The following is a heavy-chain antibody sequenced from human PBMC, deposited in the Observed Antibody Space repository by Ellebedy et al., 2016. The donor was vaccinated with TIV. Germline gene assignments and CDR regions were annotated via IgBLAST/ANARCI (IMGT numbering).Heavy chain of an antibody. J-gene: IGHJ4*02. CDR2: ISGDSIYT. V-gene: IGHV3-11*06. Sequence: GESLKISCAASGIPFSDYYMSWIRQAPGKGLEWISYISGDSIYTNYADSVRGRFTISRDNAKNSLDLQMNSLRAEDTAVYYCARDQDYGYYHYWGQGILVTVSS. CDR1: GIPFSDYY. D-gene: IGHD4-17*01. CDR3: ARDQDYGYYHY.